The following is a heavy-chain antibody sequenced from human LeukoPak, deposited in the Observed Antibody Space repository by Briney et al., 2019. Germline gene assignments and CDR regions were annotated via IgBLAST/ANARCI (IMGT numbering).Heavy chain of an antibody. V-gene: IGHV4-61*02. CDR3: ARVPFNWDDGVAFDI. CDR2: IYTSGST. D-gene: IGHD1-1*01. Sequence: PSETLSLTCTVSGGSTSSGSYYWSWIRQPAGKGLEWIGRIYTSGSTNYNPSLKSRVTISVDTSKNQFSLKLSSVTAADTAVYYCARVPFNWDDGVAFDIWGQGTMVTVSS. J-gene: IGHJ3*02. CDR1: GGSTSSGSYY.